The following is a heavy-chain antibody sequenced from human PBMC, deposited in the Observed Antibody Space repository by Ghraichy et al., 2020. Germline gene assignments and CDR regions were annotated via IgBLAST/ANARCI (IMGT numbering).Heavy chain of an antibody. Sequence: GGSLRLSCAASGFTFSSDAMNWVRQAPGKRLEWFSFISGSGATTHYADSVKGRFTISRDNSKNTLYLQMSGLRAEDTAVYYCAKPDTSYHVLGTYFPFAYWGHGTLVTVSS. CDR1: GFTFSSDA. CDR3: AKPDTSYHVLGTYFPFAY. D-gene: IGHD3-10*01. CDR2: ISGSGATT. V-gene: IGHV3-23*01. J-gene: IGHJ4*01.